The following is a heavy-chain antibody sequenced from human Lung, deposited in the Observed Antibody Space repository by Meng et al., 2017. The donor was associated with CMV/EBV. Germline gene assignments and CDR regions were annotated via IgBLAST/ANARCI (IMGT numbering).Heavy chain of an antibody. V-gene: IGHV3-48*03. D-gene: IGHD5-12*01. J-gene: IGHJ4*02. CDR1: GLTFSSFE. CDR2: INPSGSVM. Sequence: GSXRLSCAASGLTFSSFEMNWVRQSPGRGLEWLAYINPSGSVMEYADSVQGRFTISRDNAKNSVYVQMNNLRVEDTAVYYCATYNRYGYNAHFFDYWGQGXLVTVSS. CDR3: ATYNRYGYNAHFFDY.